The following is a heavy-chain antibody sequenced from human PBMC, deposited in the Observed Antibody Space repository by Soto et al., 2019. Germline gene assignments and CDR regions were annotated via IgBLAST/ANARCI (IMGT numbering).Heavy chain of an antibody. J-gene: IGHJ4*02. V-gene: IGHV4-59*08. D-gene: IGHD3-3*01. CDR2: IHYSGST. Sequence: SETLSLTCSVSGGSISNYYWSWIRQPPGKGLEWIGYIHYSGSTKYNPSLKSRVTISADTSKNQFSLKLSSVTAADTAVCYCARGHYDFWSGYFATIDYWGQGTLVTVSS. CDR3: ARGHYDFWSGYFATIDY. CDR1: GGSISNYY.